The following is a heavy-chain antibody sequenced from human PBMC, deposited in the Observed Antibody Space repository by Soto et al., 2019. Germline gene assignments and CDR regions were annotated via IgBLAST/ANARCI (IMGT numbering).Heavy chain of an antibody. D-gene: IGHD6-19*01. CDR2: ISTYNGNT. V-gene: IGHV1-18*04. CDR1: GYTFTSYA. Sequence: ASVKVSCKASGYTFTSYALSWVRHAPGQGLEWMGWISTYNGNTNYAQNLQGRVTMTTDISTNTAYMELRSLRSDDTAVYYCARVVGGIPVAGSWNWFDHWGQGTLVTSPQ. J-gene: IGHJ5*02. CDR3: ARVVGGIPVAGSWNWFDH.